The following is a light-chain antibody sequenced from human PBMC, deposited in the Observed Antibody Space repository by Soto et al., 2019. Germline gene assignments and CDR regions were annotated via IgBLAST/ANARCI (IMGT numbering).Light chain of an antibody. CDR2: VNS. V-gene: IGLV1-40*01. CDR1: SSNIGAGYD. Sequence: QSVLTQPPSVSGAPGQRVTISCTGSSSNIGAGYDVHWYQQLPGTAPKLLIYVNSNRPSGVPDRFSGSKSGTSASLAITGLHAEDEADYYCQSYDSSPHVVFGGGTKLTVL. CDR3: QSYDSSPHVV. J-gene: IGLJ2*01.